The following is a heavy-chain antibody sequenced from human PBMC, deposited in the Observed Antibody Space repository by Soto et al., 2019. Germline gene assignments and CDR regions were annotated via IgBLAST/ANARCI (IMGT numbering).Heavy chain of an antibody. CDR1: GGSVSSGSYY. CDR3: ARGYCSSTSCYIWDNWFDP. V-gene: IGHV4-61*01. Sequence: PSETLSLTCTVSGGSVSSGSYYWSWIRQPPGKGLEWIGYIYYSGSTNYNPSLKSRVTISVDTSKNQFSLKLSSVTAADTAVYYCARGYCSSTSCYIWDNWFDPWGQGTLVTLSS. CDR2: IYYSGST. J-gene: IGHJ5*02. D-gene: IGHD2-2*02.